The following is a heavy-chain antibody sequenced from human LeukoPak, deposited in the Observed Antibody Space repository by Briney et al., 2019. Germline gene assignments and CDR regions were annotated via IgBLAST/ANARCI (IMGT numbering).Heavy chain of an antibody. D-gene: IGHD2-2*01. V-gene: IGHV1-18*01. J-gene: IGHJ6*03. CDR3: ARDGDIVVVPADNTYYYYYMDV. CDR2: ISAYNGNT. CDR1: GYTFTSYG. Sequence: ASVKVSCKASGYTFTSYGISWVRQAPGQGLEWMGWISAYNGNTNYAQKLQGRVTMTTDTSTSTAYMELRSLRSDDTAVYYCARDGDIVVVPADNTYYYYYMDVWAKGPRSPSP.